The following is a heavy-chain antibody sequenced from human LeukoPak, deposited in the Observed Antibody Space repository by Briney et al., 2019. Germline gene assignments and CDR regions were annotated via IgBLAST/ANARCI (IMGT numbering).Heavy chain of an antibody. J-gene: IGHJ3*02. CDR2: IYYSGST. CDR1: GGSISSYY. V-gene: IGHV4-59*01. CDR3: ARGDYGGNGDAFDI. Sequence: PSETLSLTCTVSGGSISSYYWSWIRQPPGKGLEWIGYIYYSGSTNYNPSLKSRVTISVDTSKNQFSLKLSSVTAADTAVYYCARGDYGGNGDAFDIWGQGTMVTVSS. D-gene: IGHD4-23*01.